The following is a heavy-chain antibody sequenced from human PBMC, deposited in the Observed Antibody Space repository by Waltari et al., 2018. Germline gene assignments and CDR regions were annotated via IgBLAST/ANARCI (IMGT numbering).Heavy chain of an antibody. V-gene: IGHV1-69*02. Sequence: QVQLVQSGAEVKKPGSSVKVSCKASGGTFSSYTISWVRQAPGQGLEWMGRIIPILGIANDAQKFQGRVTITADKSTSTAYMELSSLRSEDTAVYYCARRAAAHHYYFDYWGQGTLVTVSS. D-gene: IGHD6-13*01. CDR3: ARRAAAHHYYFDY. CDR1: GGTFSSYT. CDR2: IIPILGIA. J-gene: IGHJ4*02.